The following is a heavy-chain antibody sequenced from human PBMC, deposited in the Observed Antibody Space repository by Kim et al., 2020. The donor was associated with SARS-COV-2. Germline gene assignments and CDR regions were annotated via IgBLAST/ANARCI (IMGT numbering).Heavy chain of an antibody. CDR2: SNT. Sequence: SNTYYEDSVKGRFTISRDNSKNTLYLQMNSLRAEDTAVYYCAKGGDYPDYWGQGTLVTVSS. V-gene: IGHV3-30*02. CDR3: AKGGDYPDY. D-gene: IGHD3-16*01. J-gene: IGHJ4*02.